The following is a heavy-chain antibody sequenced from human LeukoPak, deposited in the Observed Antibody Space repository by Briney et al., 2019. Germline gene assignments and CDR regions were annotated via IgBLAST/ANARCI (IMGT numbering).Heavy chain of an antibody. V-gene: IGHV1-8*02. CDR3: ARGGEVGATEFDY. Sequence: ASVKVSCKASGYTFTSYDINWVRQATRPGLEWKGWMNTNSGNTTYAQKFQSRGIMIRNTSISTAYTDMSSLRSEDTAVYYGARGGEVGATEFDYWGQGTLVTVSS. CDR1: GYTFTSYD. J-gene: IGHJ4*02. CDR2: MNTNSGNT. D-gene: IGHD1-26*01.